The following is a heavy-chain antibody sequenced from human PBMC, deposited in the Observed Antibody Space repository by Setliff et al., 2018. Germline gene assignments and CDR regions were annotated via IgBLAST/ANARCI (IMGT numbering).Heavy chain of an antibody. CDR2: ISGSGGST. J-gene: IGHJ6*02. V-gene: IGHV3-23*01. D-gene: IGHD3-9*01. Sequence: LRLSCAASGFTFSSYAMSWVRQAPGKGLEWVSAISGSGGSTYYADSVRGRFTISRDNSKNTLYLQMNSLRAEDTAVYYCAKHGAYNDFLTGYNFYYDMDVWGQGTTVTVSS. CDR1: GFTFSSYA. CDR3: AKHGAYNDFLTGYNFYYDMDV.